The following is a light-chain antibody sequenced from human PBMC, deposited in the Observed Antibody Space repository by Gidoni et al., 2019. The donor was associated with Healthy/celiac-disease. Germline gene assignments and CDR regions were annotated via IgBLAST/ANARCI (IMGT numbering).Light chain of an antibody. CDR1: QSFSSY. CDR2: AAS. J-gene: IGKJ4*01. V-gene: IGKV1-39*01. Sequence: DSQMTLYPFSLSASLGDRVTITCRASQSFSSYFNRYQQKPGQAPQLLIYAASSLQSSVPSSFSGSGSCTDFTLIISSMQHEDFATYYCQQSYGTPPHTFGGGTKVEIK. CDR3: QQSYGTPPHT.